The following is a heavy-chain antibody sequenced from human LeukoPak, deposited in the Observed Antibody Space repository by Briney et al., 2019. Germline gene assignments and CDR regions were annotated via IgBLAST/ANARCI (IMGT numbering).Heavy chain of an antibody. CDR3: ARDLYDSSGYYSSIDDF. CDR2: INTNTGNP. CDR1: GYTFTSYA. V-gene: IGHV7-4-1*02. D-gene: IGHD3-22*01. J-gene: IGHJ4*02. Sequence: GASVKVSCKASGYTFTSYAMNWVRQAPGQGLEWMGWINTNTGNPTYAQGFTGRFVFSLDTSVSTAYLQIRSLKAEDTAVYYCARDLYDSSGYYSSIDDFWGQGTLVTVSS.